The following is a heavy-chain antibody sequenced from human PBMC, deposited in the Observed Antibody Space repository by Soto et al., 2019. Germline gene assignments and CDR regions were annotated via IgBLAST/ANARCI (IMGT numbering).Heavy chain of an antibody. V-gene: IGHV3-23*01. CDR3: AKDYTVAADPSSVILFDY. CDR2: IIANGGT. Sequence: GGSLRLACASSVFTFNHYAMSWVRQAPGKGLEWVSIIIANGGTFYADSVKGRFTISRDNSKNTVYLQMSSLRVEDTAIYYCAKDYTVAADPSSVILFDYWGQGALVTVSS. J-gene: IGHJ4*02. D-gene: IGHD2-15*01. CDR1: VFTFNHYA.